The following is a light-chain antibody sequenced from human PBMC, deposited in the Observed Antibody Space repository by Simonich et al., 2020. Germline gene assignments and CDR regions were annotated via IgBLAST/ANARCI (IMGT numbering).Light chain of an antibody. CDR3: QQYYSYPRT. V-gene: IGKV1-5*03. CDR1: QSISSW. J-gene: IGKJ1*01. CDR2: KAS. Sequence: DIQMTQSPSTLSASVGDRVTLTCRASQSISSWLAWYQQKPGKAPKLLLYKASSLESGVPSRFSGSGSGTEFTLTISCLQSEDFATYYCQQYYSYPRTFGQGTKVEIK.